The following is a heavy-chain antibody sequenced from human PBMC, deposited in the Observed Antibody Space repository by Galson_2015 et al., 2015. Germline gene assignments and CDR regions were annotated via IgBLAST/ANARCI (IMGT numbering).Heavy chain of an antibody. D-gene: IGHD6-19*01. J-gene: IGHJ4*02. CDR2: TYYRSTWSN. V-gene: IGHV6-1*01. CDR1: GDSVSSNNAA. Sequence: CAISGDSVSSNNAAWNWIRQSPSGGLEWLGRTYYRSTWSNDYAVSVKSRITINPDTSKNQFSLQLNSVTPEDTAVYYCARGQWLTYFDYRGQGTLVTVSS. CDR3: ARGQWLTYFDY.